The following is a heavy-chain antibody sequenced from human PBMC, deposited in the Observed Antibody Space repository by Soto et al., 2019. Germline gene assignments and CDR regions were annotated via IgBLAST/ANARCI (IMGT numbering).Heavy chain of an antibody. CDR1: GFTFSSYW. Sequence: GESLKISCAASGFTFSSYWMHWVRQAPGKGLVWVSRINSDGSSTSYADSVKGRFTISRDSAKNTLYLQMNSLRAEDTAVYYCARVGSFRPYYYYGMDVWGQGTTVTVSS. D-gene: IGHD3-10*01. J-gene: IGHJ6*02. CDR3: ARVGSFRPYYYYGMDV. CDR2: INSDGSST. V-gene: IGHV3-74*01.